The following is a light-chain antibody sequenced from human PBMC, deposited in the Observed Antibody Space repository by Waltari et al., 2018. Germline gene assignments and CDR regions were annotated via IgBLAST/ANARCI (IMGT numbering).Light chain of an antibody. CDR2: YDS. Sequence: SYVVTQSPSVSVAPGETARITCGGEHIGSKSVHWYQQRPGEAPVLVISYDSGRPSGNPGRLSGSNSGNTATLSISGVEAEDEADYYCLVWHSTIDHQGVFGGGTKLTVL. CDR1: HIGSKS. V-gene: IGLV3-21*04. CDR3: LVWHSTIDHQGV. J-gene: IGLJ2*01.